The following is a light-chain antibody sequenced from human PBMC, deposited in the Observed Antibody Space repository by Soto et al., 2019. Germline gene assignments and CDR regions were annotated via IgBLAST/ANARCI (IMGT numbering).Light chain of an antibody. Sequence: DIVMTQSPDSLAVSLGERATINCKSSQSVLLSSHNKNSLAWYQQKPGQPPKLLIYWSSTRESGVPDRFSGSGSGTDFTLAISSLQAEDVAVYYCQAYYSPPYNFGQGTRLEIK. CDR1: QSVLLSSHNKNS. CDR2: WSS. V-gene: IGKV4-1*01. CDR3: QAYYSPPYN. J-gene: IGKJ2*01.